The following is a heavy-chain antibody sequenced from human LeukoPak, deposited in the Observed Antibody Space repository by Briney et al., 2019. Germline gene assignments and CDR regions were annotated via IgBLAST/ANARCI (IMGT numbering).Heavy chain of an antibody. Sequence: SETLSLTCAVYGGSFSGYYWGWIRQPPGKELEWIGSIYYSGSTYYNPSLKSRVSISVDMSKNQFSLKVSSVTAADTAVYYCARDRGGGYCSSTSCYDDAFDIWGQGTMVTVSS. CDR2: IYYSGST. CDR3: ARDRGGGYCSSTSCYDDAFDI. J-gene: IGHJ3*02. V-gene: IGHV4-34*01. D-gene: IGHD2-2*01. CDR1: GGSFSGYY.